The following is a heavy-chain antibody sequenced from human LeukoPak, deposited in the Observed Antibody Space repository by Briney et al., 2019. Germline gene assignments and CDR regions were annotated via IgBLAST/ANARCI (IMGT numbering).Heavy chain of an antibody. D-gene: IGHD3-10*01. Sequence: GASVKVSCKASGYTFTSYDINWVRQATGQGLEWMGWISPYNGDTNYAQRVQGDVTMTTDTSTSTAYLELRSLRSDDTAMYYCARNYWGSGNYYNDYWGQGTLVTVSS. CDR3: ARNYWGSGNYYNDY. V-gene: IGHV1-18*01. CDR1: GYTFTSYD. CDR2: ISPYNGDT. J-gene: IGHJ4*02.